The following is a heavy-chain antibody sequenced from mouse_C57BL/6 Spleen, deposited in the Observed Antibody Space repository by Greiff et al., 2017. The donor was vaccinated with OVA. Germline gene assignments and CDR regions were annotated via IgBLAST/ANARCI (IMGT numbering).Heavy chain of an antibody. V-gene: IGHV5-4*03. CDR2: ISAGGSYT. CDR1: GFTFSSYA. J-gene: IGHJ4*01. CDR3: ARAPYTTVGATGAMDY. D-gene: IGHD1-1*01. Sequence: EVKLMESGGGLVKPGGSLKLSCAASGFTFSSYAMSWVSQTPGKSLEWVATISAGGSYTYYPDNVKGRFTISRDNAKNNLYLQMSHLKSEDTAMYYCARAPYTTVGATGAMDYWGQGTSVTVSS.